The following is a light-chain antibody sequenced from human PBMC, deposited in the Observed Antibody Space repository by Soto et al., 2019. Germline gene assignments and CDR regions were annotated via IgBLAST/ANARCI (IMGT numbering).Light chain of an antibody. CDR3: MQPLQSWT. CDR2: LGS. V-gene: IGKV2-28*01. Sequence: DIVMTQSPLSLPVTPGEPASISCRSSQSLLHSNGYNYLDWYLQKPGQSPQLLIYLGSNRASGVPDRFSGSGSGTDFTLTISRVEAEDVGVYYCMQPLQSWTFGQGTKVDIK. J-gene: IGKJ1*01. CDR1: QSLLHSNGYNY.